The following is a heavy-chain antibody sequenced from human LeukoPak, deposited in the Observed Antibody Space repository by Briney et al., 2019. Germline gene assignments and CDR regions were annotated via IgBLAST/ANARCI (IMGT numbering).Heavy chain of an antibody. CDR2: INAYNGNT. CDR3: AHLDRRGADAFDI. D-gene: IGHD1-1*01. V-gene: IGHV1-18*01. J-gene: IGHJ3*02. Sequence: GASVKVSCKASGYTFTSYGISWVRQAPGQGLEWMRWINAYNGNTNYAQKLQGRVTMTTDTSTSTAYMELRSLRSGDTAVYYCAHLDRRGADAFDIWGQGTMVTVSS. CDR1: GYTFTSYG.